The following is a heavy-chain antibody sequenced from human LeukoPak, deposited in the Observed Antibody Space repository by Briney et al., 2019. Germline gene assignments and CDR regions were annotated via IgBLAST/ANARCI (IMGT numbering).Heavy chain of an antibody. J-gene: IGHJ4*02. V-gene: IGHV1-8*01. Sequence: EASVKVSCKASGYTFTSYDINWVRQATGQGLEWMGWMNPNSGNTGYAQKFQGRVAMTRNTSISTAYMELSSLRSEDTAVYYCARAEKIRRVGYYFDYWGQGTLVTVSS. D-gene: IGHD2-15*01. CDR2: MNPNSGNT. CDR1: GYTFTSYD. CDR3: ARAEKIRRVGYYFDY.